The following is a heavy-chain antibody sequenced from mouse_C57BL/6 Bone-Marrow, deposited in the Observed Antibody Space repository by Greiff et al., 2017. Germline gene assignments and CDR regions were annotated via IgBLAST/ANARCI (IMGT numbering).Heavy chain of an antibody. CDR2: IHPNSGST. CDR1: GYTFTSYW. Sequence: QVQLKESGAELVKPGASVKLSCKASGYTFTSYWMHWVKQRPGQGLEWIGMIHPNSGSTNYNEKFKSKATLTVDKSSSTAYMQLSSLTSEDSAVYYCARGGESSYYFDYWGQGTTLTVSS. CDR3: ARGGESSYYFDY. V-gene: IGHV1-64*01. J-gene: IGHJ2*01.